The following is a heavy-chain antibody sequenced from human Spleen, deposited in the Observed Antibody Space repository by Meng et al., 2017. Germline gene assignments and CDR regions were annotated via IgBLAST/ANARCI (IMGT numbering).Heavy chain of an antibody. V-gene: IGHV1-69*05. Sequence: SVKVSCKAPGGIFSNSVVGWVRQAPGQGLEWMGGINGVFGTTNYAQKFQGRVTITTDESTSTVYMELARLTSEDTAVYFCVRGKLRWGRGEGFDIWGQGTMVTVSS. J-gene: IGHJ3*02. CDR3: VRGKLRWGRGEGFDI. CDR1: GGIFSNSV. D-gene: IGHD4-23*01. CDR2: INGVFGTT.